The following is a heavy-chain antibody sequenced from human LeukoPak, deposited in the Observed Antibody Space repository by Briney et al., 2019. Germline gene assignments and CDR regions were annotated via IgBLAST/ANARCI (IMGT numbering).Heavy chain of an antibody. CDR1: GGTFSRFT. D-gene: IGHD3-22*01. V-gene: IGHV1-69*13. CDR3: AREWGLESSGYYYAY. CDR2: ITPIFGTA. Sequence: SVTVSCKASGGTFSRFTISWVRQAPGQGFEWMGGITPIFGTANFAQKFQGRVSITADGSTSTAFMELSSLRSEDTAVYYCAREWGLESSGYYYAYWGQGTLVTVSS. J-gene: IGHJ4*02.